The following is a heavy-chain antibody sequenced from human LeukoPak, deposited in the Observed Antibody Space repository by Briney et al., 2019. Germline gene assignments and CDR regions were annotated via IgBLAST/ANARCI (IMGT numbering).Heavy chain of an antibody. CDR1: GGSISSYY. CDR3: ARAIAAAGTRYFDY. D-gene: IGHD6-13*01. CDR2: IYYSGST. Sequence: PSETLSLTCTVSGGSISSYYWSWIRQPPGKGLEWIGYIYYSGSTNYNPSLKSRVTISVDTSKNQFSLKLSSVTAADTAVYYCARAIAAAGTRYFDYWGQGTLATVSS. J-gene: IGHJ4*02. V-gene: IGHV4-59*01.